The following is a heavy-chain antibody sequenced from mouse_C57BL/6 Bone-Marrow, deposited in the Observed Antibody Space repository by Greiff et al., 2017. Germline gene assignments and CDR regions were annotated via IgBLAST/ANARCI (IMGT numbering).Heavy chain of an antibody. CDR3: ARGVCYAMDY. CDR1: GFTFSDYG. CDR2: ISSGSSTI. Sequence: KVEESGGGLVKPGGSLKLSCAASGFTFSDYGMHWVRQAPEKGLEWVAYISSGSSTIYYADTVKGRFTISRDNAKNTLFLQMTSLRSEDTAMYYCARGVCYAMDYWGQGTSVTVSS. V-gene: IGHV5-17*01. J-gene: IGHJ4*01.